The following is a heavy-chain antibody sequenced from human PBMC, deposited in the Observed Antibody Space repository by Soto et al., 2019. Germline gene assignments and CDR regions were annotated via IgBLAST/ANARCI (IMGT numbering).Heavy chain of an antibody. CDR3: ASPPGEGFGVVMDIPDYYYYGMDV. CDR2: IIPIFGTA. CDR1: GGTFSSYA. V-gene: IGHV1-69*13. J-gene: IGHJ6*02. D-gene: IGHD3-3*01. Sequence: ASVKVSCKASGGTFSSYAISWVRQAPGQGLEWMGGIIPIFGTANYAQQFQGRVTITADESTSTADMELSSLRSEDTAVYYCASPPGEGFGVVMDIPDYYYYGMDVWGQGTTVTVSS.